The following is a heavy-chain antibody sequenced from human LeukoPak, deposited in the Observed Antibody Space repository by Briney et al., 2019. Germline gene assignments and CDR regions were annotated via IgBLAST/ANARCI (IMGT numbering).Heavy chain of an antibody. Sequence: GRSLRLSCAASGFTFSSYAMSWVRQAPGKGLEWVSAISGSGGSTYYADSVKGRFTISRDNSKNTLYLQMNSLRAEDTAVYYCAKSYYYDFDAFDIWGQGTMVTVSS. CDR1: GFTFSSYA. D-gene: IGHD3-22*01. J-gene: IGHJ3*02. CDR3: AKSYYYDFDAFDI. V-gene: IGHV3-23*01. CDR2: ISGSGGST.